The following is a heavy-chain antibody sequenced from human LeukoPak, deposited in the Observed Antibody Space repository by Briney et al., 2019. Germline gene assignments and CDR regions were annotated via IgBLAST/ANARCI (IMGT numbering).Heavy chain of an antibody. Sequence: MTGGSLRLSCAASGFTFSSYSMNWVRQAPGKGLEWVSSIGSSSSYIYYADSVKGRFTISRDNAKNSLYLQMNSLRAEDTAVYYCAREEGWYYYDSSGYRYFDYWGQGTLVTVSS. V-gene: IGHV3-21*01. CDR3: AREEGWYYYDSSGYRYFDY. D-gene: IGHD3-22*01. CDR1: GFTFSSYS. CDR2: IGSSSSYI. J-gene: IGHJ4*02.